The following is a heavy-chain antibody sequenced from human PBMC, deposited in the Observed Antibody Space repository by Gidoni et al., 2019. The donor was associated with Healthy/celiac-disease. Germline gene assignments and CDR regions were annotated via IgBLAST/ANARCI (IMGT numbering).Heavy chain of an antibody. J-gene: IGHJ2*01. CDR2: ISSSSSYI. CDR1: GFTFRSYS. V-gene: IGHV3-21*01. D-gene: IGHD1-26*01. CDR3: ARNGGSYPWYFDL. Sequence: EVQLVESGGGLVKPGGSLRLSCAASGFTFRSYSMNLVRQAPGKGLEWVSSISSSSSYIYYADSVKGRFTISRDNAKNSLYLQMNSLRAEDTAVYYCARNGGSYPWYFDLWGRGTLVTVSS.